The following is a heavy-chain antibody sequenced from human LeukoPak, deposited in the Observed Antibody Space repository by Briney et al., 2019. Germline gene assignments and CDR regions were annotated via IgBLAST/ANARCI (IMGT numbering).Heavy chain of an antibody. CDR3: ARGYQLHHYYYYGMDV. V-gene: IGHV3-33*01. D-gene: IGHD2-2*01. J-gene: IGHJ6*04. CDR1: GFTFSSYG. CDR2: IWYDGSNK. Sequence: QPGGSLRLSCAASGFTFSSYGMHWVRQAPGKGLEWVAVIWYDGSNKYYADSVKGRFTISRDNSKNTLYLQMNSLRAEDTAVYYCARGYQLHHYYYYGMDVWGKGTTVTVSS.